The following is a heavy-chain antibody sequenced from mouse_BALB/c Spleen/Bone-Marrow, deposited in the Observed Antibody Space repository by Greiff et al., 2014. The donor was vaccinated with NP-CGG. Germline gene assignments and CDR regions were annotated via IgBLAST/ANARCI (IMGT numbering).Heavy chain of an antibody. D-gene: IGHD5-5*01. CDR1: GYAFTNYL. CDR3: ARRDYPFAY. CDR2: INPGSGGT. J-gene: IGHJ3*01. Sequence: QVQLQQSGAELVRPGTSVKVSCKASGYAFTNYLIEWVKQRPGQGLEWIGVINPGSGGTNYNEKFKGKATLTADKSSSTAYMQLSSLTSDDSAVYLCARRDYPFAYWGQGTLVTVSA. V-gene: IGHV1-54*01.